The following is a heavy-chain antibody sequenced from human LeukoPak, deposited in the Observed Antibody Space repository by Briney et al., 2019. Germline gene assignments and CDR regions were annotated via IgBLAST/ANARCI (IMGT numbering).Heavy chain of an antibody. CDR3: ASGLGAYVD. D-gene: IGHD3-16*01. Sequence: ASVKVPCKVSGDPFPSYGFSWVRQAPGQGLEWVGWVSTYNGNTNYGQKFQDRVTMTTDTSTNTAYMELRSLRSDDTAVYFCASGLGAYVDWGQGTLITVSS. J-gene: IGHJ4*02. V-gene: IGHV1-18*01. CDR2: VSTYNGNT. CDR1: GDPFPSYG.